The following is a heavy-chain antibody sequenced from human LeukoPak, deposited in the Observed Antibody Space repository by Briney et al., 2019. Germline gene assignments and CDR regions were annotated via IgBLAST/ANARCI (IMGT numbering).Heavy chain of an antibody. CDR1: GFTFSSYG. Sequence: PGGSLRLSCAASGFTFSSYGMSWVRQAPGKGLEWVSTIGGRGGSTYYADSVKGRFTISRDNSKNTPYLQVNSLRAEDTAVYYCAKSRPYSSSWYYFDYWGQGTLVTVSS. D-gene: IGHD6-13*01. CDR2: IGGRGGST. J-gene: IGHJ4*02. V-gene: IGHV3-23*01. CDR3: AKSRPYSSSWYYFDY.